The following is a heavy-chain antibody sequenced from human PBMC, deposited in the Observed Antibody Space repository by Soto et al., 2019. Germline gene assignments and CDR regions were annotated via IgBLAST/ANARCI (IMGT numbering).Heavy chain of an antibody. CDR2: ISAYNGNT. CDR1: GYTFTSYG. V-gene: IGHV1-18*01. CDR3: ARDETAAGTLDY. Sequence: ASVKVSCKASGYTFTSYGTSWVRQAPGQGLEWMGWISAYNGNTNYAQKLQGRVTMTTDTSTSTAYMELRSLRSDDTAVYYCARDETAAGTLDYWGQGTLVTVSS. D-gene: IGHD6-13*01. J-gene: IGHJ4*02.